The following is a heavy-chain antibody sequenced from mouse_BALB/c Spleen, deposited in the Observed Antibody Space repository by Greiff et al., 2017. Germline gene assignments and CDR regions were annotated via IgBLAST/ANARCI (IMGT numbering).Heavy chain of an antibody. V-gene: IGHV1S81*02. CDR3: YRNYGLDY. CDR1: GYTFTSYW. CDR2: INPSNGRT. D-gene: IGHD1-1*01. J-gene: IGHJ2*01. Sequence: QVQLQQPGAELVKPGASVKLSCKASGYTFTSYWMHWVEQRPGQGLEWIGEINPSNGRTNYNEKFKSKATLTVDKSSSTAYMQLSSLTSEDSAVYYYYRNYGLDYWGQGTTLTVSS.